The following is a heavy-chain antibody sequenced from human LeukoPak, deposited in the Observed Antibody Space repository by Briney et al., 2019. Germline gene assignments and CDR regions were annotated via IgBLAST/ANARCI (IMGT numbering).Heavy chain of an antibody. CDR1: GFTFNSYA. Sequence: GGSLTLSCAASGFTFNSYAMSWVRQVPGKGLEWVSAISGSGENTNYADSVKGRFTMSRDNSRNMLYLQMNSLRDEDTAKYYCAKTVSSSYSYQGGDYWGQGTLVTVSS. CDR3: AKTVSSSYSYQGGDY. D-gene: IGHD3-16*02. J-gene: IGHJ4*02. CDR2: ISGSGENT. V-gene: IGHV3-23*01.